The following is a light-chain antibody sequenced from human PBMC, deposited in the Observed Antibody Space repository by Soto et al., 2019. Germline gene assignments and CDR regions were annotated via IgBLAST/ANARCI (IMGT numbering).Light chain of an antibody. CDR3: AVWEDSVRGVV. J-gene: IGLJ2*01. V-gene: IGLV1-47*01. CDR2: KNN. CDR1: SSNIGSNY. Sequence: QSVLTQPPSASGTPGQRVTISCSGSSSNIGSNYVYWYQQLPGMAPKVLIYKNNQRPSGVPDRVSGFKSGTSASLAISGLRSEDEADYSCAVWEDSVRGVVFGGGTKLTVL.